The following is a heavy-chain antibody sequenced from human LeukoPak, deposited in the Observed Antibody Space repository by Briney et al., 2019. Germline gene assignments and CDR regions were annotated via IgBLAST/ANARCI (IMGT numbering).Heavy chain of an antibody. CDR1: GFTFSTYS. V-gene: IGHV3-21*01. D-gene: IGHD1-7*01. Sequence: GGSLRLSCAASGFTFSTYSMDWVRQAPGMGLEWVSSISSTSSYIYYADSVKGRFTISRDNAKNSLYLQMNSLRAEDTAVYYCASDAGITGTTDLDYWGQGTLVTVSS. CDR3: ASDAGITGTTDLDY. J-gene: IGHJ4*02. CDR2: ISSTSSYI.